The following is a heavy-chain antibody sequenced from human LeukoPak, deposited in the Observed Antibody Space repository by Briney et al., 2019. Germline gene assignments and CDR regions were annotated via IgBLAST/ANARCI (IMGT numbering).Heavy chain of an antibody. CDR1: GGSIGVTNFY. Sequence: KTSETLSLTCTVSGGSIGVTNFYWGWFRQPPGKGLEWIGSIFYSGSTFYNPSFQSRITISVDTSKNQFSLKPGSVTAADTAAYYCSRRFLDWLARDYWGRGSLVTVSS. CDR3: SRRFLDWLARDY. V-gene: IGHV4-39*01. D-gene: IGHD3/OR15-3a*01. CDR2: IFYSGST. J-gene: IGHJ4*02.